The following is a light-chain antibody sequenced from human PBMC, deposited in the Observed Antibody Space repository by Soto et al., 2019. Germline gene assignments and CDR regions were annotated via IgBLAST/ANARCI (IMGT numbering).Light chain of an antibody. Sequence: IQLTQSPSSLSASVGDRVTITCRASHTIVTDLNWYQLKPGKPPRLLIYAASSLQSGVPSRFSGSGSGTDFTLAINSLQPEDFATYSCQQSYNSPQTFGQGTKVDIK. CDR3: QQSYNSPQT. CDR2: AAS. V-gene: IGKV1-39*01. J-gene: IGKJ1*01. CDR1: HTIVTD.